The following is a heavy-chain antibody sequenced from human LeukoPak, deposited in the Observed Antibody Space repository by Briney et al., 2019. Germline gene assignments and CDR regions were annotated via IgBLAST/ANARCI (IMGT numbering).Heavy chain of an antibody. CDR2: IRQDGGEI. J-gene: IGHJ2*01. Sequence: GVSLRLSCTGSGFMFNAYCMSWVRKAPGMGLEWVGKIRQDGGEIFYVDSVRGRFTISRDNAKNSVYLQLNSLRAEDTAVYYCARADLEWYLDLWGRGTLVTVSS. CDR1: GFMFNAYC. CDR3: ARADLEWYLDL. V-gene: IGHV3-7*01.